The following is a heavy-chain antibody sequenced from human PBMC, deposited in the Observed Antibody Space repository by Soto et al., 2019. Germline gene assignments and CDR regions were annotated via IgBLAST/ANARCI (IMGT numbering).Heavy chain of an antibody. CDR3: ARDPGGTDFAEWTYYFDY. CDR2: ISYDGSNK. V-gene: IGHV3-30-3*01. Sequence: QVQLVECGGGVVQPGRSLRLSCAASGFTFSSYAMHWVRQAPGKGLEWVAVISYDGSNKYYADSVKGRFTISRDNSKNTLYLQMNSLRAEDTAVYYCARDPGGTDFAEWTYYFDYWGQGTLVTVSS. J-gene: IGHJ4*02. CDR1: GFTFSSYA. D-gene: IGHD3-3*01.